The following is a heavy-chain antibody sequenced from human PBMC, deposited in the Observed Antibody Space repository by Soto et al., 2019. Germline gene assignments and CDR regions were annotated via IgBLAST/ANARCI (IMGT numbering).Heavy chain of an antibody. CDR3: AEFTESYYFDY. Sequence: SETLSLTCTVSGGSISSSSYYWGWIRQPPGKGLEWIGSIYYSGSTYYNPSLKSRVTISVDTSKNQFSLKLSSVTAADTAVYYCAEFTESYYFDYWGQGTLVTVSS. CDR2: IYYSGST. V-gene: IGHV4-39*01. D-gene: IGHD3-16*02. CDR1: GGSISSSSYY. J-gene: IGHJ4*02.